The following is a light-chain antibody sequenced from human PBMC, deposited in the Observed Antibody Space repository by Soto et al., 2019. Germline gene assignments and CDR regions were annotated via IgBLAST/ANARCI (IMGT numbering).Light chain of an antibody. CDR3: QQYNNWPRT. Sequence: EIVMTQSPATLSVSPGERATLSCRASQSVSSNLAWYQQKPGQAPRLLIYGASTRATGIPARFSGSGFGTEFTLTINSLQSEDFAVYYCQQYNNWPRTFGQGTKVDIK. CDR2: GAS. J-gene: IGKJ1*01. CDR1: QSVSSN. V-gene: IGKV3-15*01.